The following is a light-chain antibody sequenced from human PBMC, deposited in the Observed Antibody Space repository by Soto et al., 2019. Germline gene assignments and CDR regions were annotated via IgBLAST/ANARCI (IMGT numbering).Light chain of an antibody. CDR3: QQSYSTPLT. J-gene: IGKJ4*01. V-gene: IGKV1-39*01. CDR1: QSISSY. CDR2: AAS. Sequence: DIQMTRSPSSLSASVGDRVTITCRASQSISSYLNWYQQKPGKAPKLLIYAASSLQSGVPSRFSGSGSGTDFTLTISSLQPEDFATYYCQQSYSTPLTFGGGTKV.